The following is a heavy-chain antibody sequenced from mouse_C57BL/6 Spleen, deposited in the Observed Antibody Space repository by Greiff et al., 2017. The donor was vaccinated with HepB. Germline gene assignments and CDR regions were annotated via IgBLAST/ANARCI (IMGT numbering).Heavy chain of an antibody. CDR2: IYPGSGST. J-gene: IGHJ4*01. CDR1: GYTFTSYW. Sequence: QVQLQQPGAELVKPGASVKMSCKASGYTFTSYWITWVKQRPGQGLEWIGDIYPGSGSTNYNEKFKSKATLTVDTSSSTAYMQLSSLTSEDSAVYYCARSRDSSGYGAMDYWGQGTPVTVSS. V-gene: IGHV1-55*01. D-gene: IGHD3-2*02. CDR3: ARSRDSSGYGAMDY.